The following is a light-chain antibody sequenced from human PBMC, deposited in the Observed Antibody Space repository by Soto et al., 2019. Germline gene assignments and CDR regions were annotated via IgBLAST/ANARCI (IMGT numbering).Light chain of an antibody. J-gene: IGKJ4*01. V-gene: IGKV3-20*01. Sequence: EIVLTQSPGTLSLSPGERATLSCRASQSVSSNYLAWYQQKPGQAPRLLIFGASSRATGIPDRFSGSGSGTDFTLTISRLEPEDFAVYYCQHYGSSVRSLTFGGGTKVEIK. CDR2: GAS. CDR1: QSVSSNY. CDR3: QHYGSSVRSLT.